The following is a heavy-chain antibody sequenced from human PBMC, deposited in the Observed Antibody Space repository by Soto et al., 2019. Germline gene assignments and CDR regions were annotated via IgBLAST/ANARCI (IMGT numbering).Heavy chain of an antibody. CDR1: GGSISSSSYY. CDR2: IYYGGST. D-gene: IGHD5-18*01. CDR3: GGGGYSYSYSMRSAYDI. Sequence: PSETLSLTCIVSGGSISSSSYYRGWIRQPPGRGLEWIGSIYYGGSTYYNPSLKSRVTISADTSRNQFSLKLSSVTAADTAVYFCGGGGYSYSYSMRSAYDIWGQEAMLTVSS. J-gene: IGHJ3*02. V-gene: IGHV4-39*01.